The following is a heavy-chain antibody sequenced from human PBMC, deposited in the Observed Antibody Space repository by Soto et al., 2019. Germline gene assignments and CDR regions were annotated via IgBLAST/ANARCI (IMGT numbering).Heavy chain of an antibody. Sequence: ASVKFFCKPCSYNFANFGFTGVRRAPGPGLEWIGWISACTDTPNSAQNFEGRVTMTIDTSTSTAYMDLTSLTSDDTAVYYCSRGSAGVDAWLDRRGKGTLVTVSS. CDR2: ISACTDTP. D-gene: IGHD2-8*01. J-gene: IGHJ5*02. V-gene: IGHV1-18*01. CDR3: SRGSAGVDAWLDR. CDR1: SYNFANFG.